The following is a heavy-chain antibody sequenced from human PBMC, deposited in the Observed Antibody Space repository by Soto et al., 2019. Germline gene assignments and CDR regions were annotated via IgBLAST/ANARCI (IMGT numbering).Heavy chain of an antibody. J-gene: IGHJ4*02. CDR2: IWYDGSNK. CDR3: ARDSCSSTSCYAGVSDY. D-gene: IGHD2-2*01. Sequence: GGSLRLSCAASGFTFSSYGMHWVRQAPGKGLEWVAVIWYDGSNKYYAESVKGRFTISRDNSKNTLYLQMNSLRAEDTAVYYCARDSCSSTSCYAGVSDYWGQGTLVTVSS. V-gene: IGHV3-33*01. CDR1: GFTFSSYG.